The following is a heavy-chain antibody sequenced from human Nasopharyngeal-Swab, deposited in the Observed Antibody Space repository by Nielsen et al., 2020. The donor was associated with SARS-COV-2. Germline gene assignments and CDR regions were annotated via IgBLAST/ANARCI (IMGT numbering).Heavy chain of an antibody. D-gene: IGHD2/OR15-2a*01. CDR3: AKLDIGGWLGSTTGNFDY. J-gene: IGHJ4*02. V-gene: IGHV3-23*01. Sequence: GESLKISCAASGFTFSSYAMSWVRPAPGKGLEWVSAISGSGRSTYYADSVKGRFTISRDNSKNTLNLQMNSLRAEDTAVYFCAKLDIGGWLGSTTGNFDYWGQGTLVTVSS. CDR1: GFTFSSYA. CDR2: ISGSGRST.